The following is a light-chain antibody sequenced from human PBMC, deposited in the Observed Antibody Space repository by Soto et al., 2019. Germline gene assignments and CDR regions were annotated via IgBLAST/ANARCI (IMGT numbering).Light chain of an antibody. CDR3: QQYNTWHPKMA. J-gene: IGKJ1*01. Sequence: GVTQSQATLSVFPGETATLSGRSSQSVSSALAWYQQSPGQAPRLLIDGASTRATGIPARFRGSGSGTEFRLTISSLQSEDFAPYYCQQYNTWHPKMAFGRGTKVEIK. CDR1: QSVSSA. V-gene: IGKV3-15*01. CDR2: GAS.